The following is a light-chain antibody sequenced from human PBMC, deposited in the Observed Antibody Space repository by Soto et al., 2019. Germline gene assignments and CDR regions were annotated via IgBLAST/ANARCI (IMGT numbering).Light chain of an antibody. CDR3: ASWDDSLNGRI. CDR1: NSNIGSNT. V-gene: IGLV1-44*01. Sequence: QSVLTQPPSASVTPVQIVTISCSGSNSNIGSNTVNWYQQLPGTAPKLLIYYDNLRPSGVPDRISGSKSGTSASLAISGLQSDDEAAYSCASWDDSLNGRIYGTGTKVTVL. CDR2: YDN. J-gene: IGLJ1*01.